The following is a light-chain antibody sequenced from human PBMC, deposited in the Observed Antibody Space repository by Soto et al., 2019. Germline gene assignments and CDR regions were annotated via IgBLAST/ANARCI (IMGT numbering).Light chain of an antibody. CDR1: SSNIGAGYD. V-gene: IGLV1-40*01. CDR2: GNS. J-gene: IGLJ2*01. Sequence: QSVLTQPPSVSGAPGQRVTISCTGSSSNIGAGYDVHWYQQLPGTAPKLLIYGNSNRPSEVPDRFSGSKSGNSASLAITGLQAEDEADYYCQSYDSSLSGFVVFGGGTQLTVL. CDR3: QSYDSSLSGFVV.